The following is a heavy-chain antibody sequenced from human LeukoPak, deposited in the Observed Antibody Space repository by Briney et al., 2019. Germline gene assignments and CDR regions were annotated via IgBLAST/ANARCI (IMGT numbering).Heavy chain of an antibody. V-gene: IGHV4-31*03. D-gene: IGHD3-22*01. Sequence: SQTLSLTCTVSGGSISSGGYYWSWIRQHPGKGLEWIGYIYYSGSTYYNPSLKSRVTISVDTSKNQFSLKLSSVTAADTAVYYCARARITMIVVDDWGQGTLVTVSS. J-gene: IGHJ4*02. CDR1: GGSISSGGYY. CDR2: IYYSGST. CDR3: ARARITMIVVDD.